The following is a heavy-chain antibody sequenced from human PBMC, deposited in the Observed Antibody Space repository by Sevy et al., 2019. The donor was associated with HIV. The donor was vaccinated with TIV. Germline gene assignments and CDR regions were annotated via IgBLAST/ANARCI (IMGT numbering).Heavy chain of an antibody. J-gene: IGHJ4*02. D-gene: IGHD3-10*01. CDR3: AKTTYYYGSGSYYHQDYFDY. CDR1: GFTFSSYA. V-gene: IGHV3-23*01. Sequence: VGSLRLSCAASGFTFSSYAMSWVRQAPGKGLEWVSAISGSGGSTYYADSVKGRFTISRDNSKNTLYLQMNSLRAEDTAVYYCAKTTYYYGSGSYYHQDYFDYWGQGTLVTVSS. CDR2: ISGSGGST.